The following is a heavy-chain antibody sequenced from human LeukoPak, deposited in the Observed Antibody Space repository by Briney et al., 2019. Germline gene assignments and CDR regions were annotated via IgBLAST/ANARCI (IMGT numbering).Heavy chain of an antibody. J-gene: IGHJ4*02. CDR1: GFTFDDYA. V-gene: IGHV3-9*03. CDR2: ISWNSGSV. CDR3: AKDTPSSGFDY. Sequence: PGGSLRLSCAASGFTFDDYAMHWVRQAPGKGLEWVSGISWNSGSVGYADSVKGRFTISRDNAKNSLYLQMNSLRAEDMALYYCAKDTPSSGFDYWGQGTLVTVSS. D-gene: IGHD3-22*01.